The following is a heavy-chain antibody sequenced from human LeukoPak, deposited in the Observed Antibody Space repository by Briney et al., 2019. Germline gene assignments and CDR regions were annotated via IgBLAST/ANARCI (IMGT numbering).Heavy chain of an antibody. V-gene: IGHV3-30-3*01. CDR2: ISYDGSNK. D-gene: IGHD6-19*01. Sequence: GGSLRLSCAASGFTFSSYAMSWVRQAPGKGLEWVAVISYDGSNKYYADSVKGRFTISRDNSKNTLYLQMNSLRAEDTAVYYCAGARPGYSSGWYFFDFDYWGQGTLATVSS. CDR1: GFTFSSYA. J-gene: IGHJ4*02. CDR3: AGARPGYSSGWYFFDFDY.